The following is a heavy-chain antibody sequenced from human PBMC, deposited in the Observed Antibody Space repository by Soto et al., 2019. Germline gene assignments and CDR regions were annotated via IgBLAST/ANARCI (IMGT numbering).Heavy chain of an antibody. Sequence: PSETLSLTCTASGGSISSSSYYWGWIRQPPGKGLEWIGSIYYSGSTYYNPSLKSRVTISVDTSKNQFSLKLSSVTAADTAVYYFARQHCSGGSCYSDYYFDYWGQGTLVTVSS. D-gene: IGHD2-15*01. J-gene: IGHJ4*02. CDR2: IYYSGST. CDR1: GGSISSSSYY. CDR3: ARQHCSGGSCYSDYYFDY. V-gene: IGHV4-39*01.